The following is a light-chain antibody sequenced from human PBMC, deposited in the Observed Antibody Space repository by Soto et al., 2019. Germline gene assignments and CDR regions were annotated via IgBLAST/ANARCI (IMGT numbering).Light chain of an antibody. CDR1: QSVSSNY. CDR3: QQYGSSPFT. V-gene: IGKV3-20*01. CDR2: GAS. Sequence: EIVLTQSPGTLALSPGERATLSCRASQSVSSNYLTWYQQKRGQAPRLLIHGASSRAIGIPDRFSGSGSGTDFTLTISRLEPEDFAVYYCQQYGSSPFTFGPGTKVGIK. J-gene: IGKJ3*01.